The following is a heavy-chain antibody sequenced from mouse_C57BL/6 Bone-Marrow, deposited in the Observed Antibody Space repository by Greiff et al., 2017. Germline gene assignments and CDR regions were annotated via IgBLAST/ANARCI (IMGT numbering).Heavy chain of an antibody. D-gene: IGHD2-5*01. CDR2: IYPRSGNT. V-gene: IGHV1-81*01. CDR1: GYTFTSYG. J-gene: IGHJ4*01. CDR3: ARDAYYSNNGAMDY. Sequence: QVQLQQSGAELARPGASVKMSCKASGYTFTSYGISWVKQRTGQGLEWIGEIYPRSGNTYYNEKFKGKATLTADKSSSTAYMELRSLTSEDSAVYFCARDAYYSNNGAMDYWGQGTAVTVSS.